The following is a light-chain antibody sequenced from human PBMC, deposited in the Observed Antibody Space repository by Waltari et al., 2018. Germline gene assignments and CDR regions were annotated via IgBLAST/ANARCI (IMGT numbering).Light chain of an antibody. V-gene: IGKV1-39*01. J-gene: IGKJ2*01. CDR1: QSITSH. CDR3: QQSYITPYT. CDR2: TAS. Sequence: EIQMPQAPSSLSASVGDRVTIPCRASQSITSHLNWFQQQPGRAPKLLIHTASSLESGVPSRFSGSGSGTHFTLTISSLQPEDCATYFCQQSYITPYTFGQGTKLEI.